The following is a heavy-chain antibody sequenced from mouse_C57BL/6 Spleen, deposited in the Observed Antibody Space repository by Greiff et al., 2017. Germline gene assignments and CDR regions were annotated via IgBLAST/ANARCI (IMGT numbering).Heavy chain of an antibody. CDR2: IYPGSGST. V-gene: IGHV1-55*01. Sequence: QVQLQQPGAELVKPGASVKMSCKASGYTFTSYWITWVKQRPGQGLEWIGDIYPGSGSTNYNEKFKSKATLTVDTSSSTAYMQLSSLTSEDSAVYYCASWDGNFVYFDGWGQGTTLTVAS. CDR1: GYTFTSYW. J-gene: IGHJ2*01. CDR3: ASWDGNFVYFDG. D-gene: IGHD2-1*01.